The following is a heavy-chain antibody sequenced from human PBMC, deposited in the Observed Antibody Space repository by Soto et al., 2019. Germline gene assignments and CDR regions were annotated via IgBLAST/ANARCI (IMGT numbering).Heavy chain of an antibody. V-gene: IGHV3-53*02. CDR3: ARKPPSAIQGWAFGMDV. CDR1: GFTVTDNY. Sequence: EVQLVETGGGLIQPRGSLRLSCAASGFTVTDNYIIWVRQPPGKGLEWVSTTVIGGGTNYADTVKGRFTVSRDNSKNTLYLQMNTLRVEDTAVYYCARKPPSAIQGWAFGMDVWAQGTTVFVSS. J-gene: IGHJ6*02. CDR2: TVIGGGT. D-gene: IGHD2-2*01.